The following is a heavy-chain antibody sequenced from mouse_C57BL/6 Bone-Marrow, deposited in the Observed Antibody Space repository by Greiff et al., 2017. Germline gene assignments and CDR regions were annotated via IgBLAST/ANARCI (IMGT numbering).Heavy chain of an antibody. V-gene: IGHV1-63*01. D-gene: IGHD3-3*01. CDR2: IYPGGGYT. J-gene: IGHJ4*01. CDR1: GYTFTNYW. CDR3: ARKGRGAMDY. Sequence: QVQLKESGAELVRPGTSVKMSCKASGYTFTNYWLGWAKQRPGHGLEWIGDIYPGGGYTNYNEKFKGKATLTADKSSSTAYMQFSSLTSEDSAIYYCARKGRGAMDYWGQGTSVTVSS.